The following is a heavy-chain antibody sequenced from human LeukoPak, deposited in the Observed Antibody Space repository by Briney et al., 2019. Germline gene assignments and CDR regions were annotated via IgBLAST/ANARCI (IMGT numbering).Heavy chain of an antibody. CDR3: ARNVGSGWVGN. CDR1: GFTFSSYC. V-gene: IGHV3-74*01. CDR2: INSHGSST. D-gene: IGHD6-19*01. Sequence: GGSLRLSCAASGFTFSSYCMHWVRQAPGKGLVWVSNINSHGSSTTYADSVKGRFTISRDNAKNTLYLQMNSLRAEDTAVYYCARNVGSGWVGNWGQGTLVTVSS. J-gene: IGHJ4*02.